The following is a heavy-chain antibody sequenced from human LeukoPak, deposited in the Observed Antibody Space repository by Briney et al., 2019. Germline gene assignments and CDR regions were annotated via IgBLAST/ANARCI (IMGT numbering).Heavy chain of an antibody. CDR2: ISSSSSTI. V-gene: IGHV3-48*04. J-gene: IGHJ6*03. Sequence: GGSLRLSCAASGFTFSSYSMNWVRQAPGKGLEWVSYISSSSSTISYADSVKGRFTISRDNAKNSLYLQMNSLRAEDTAVYYCAREVIAAYYYMDVWGKGTTVTVSS. CDR1: GFTFSSYS. CDR3: AREVIAAYYYMDV. D-gene: IGHD6-13*01.